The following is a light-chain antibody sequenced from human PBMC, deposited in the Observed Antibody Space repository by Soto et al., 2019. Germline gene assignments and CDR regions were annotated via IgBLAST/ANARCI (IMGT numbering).Light chain of an antibody. Sequence: NFLLTQPHSVSESPGKTVTISCTRSGGNFASNYVQWYQQRPGSAPTTVIYDDNQRPSGVPHRFSGSIDSSSNSASLTISGLRTEDEADYYCQSHDNNILVFGGGTKLTVL. CDR1: GGNFASNY. CDR3: QSHDNNILV. CDR2: DDN. V-gene: IGLV6-57*04. J-gene: IGLJ2*01.